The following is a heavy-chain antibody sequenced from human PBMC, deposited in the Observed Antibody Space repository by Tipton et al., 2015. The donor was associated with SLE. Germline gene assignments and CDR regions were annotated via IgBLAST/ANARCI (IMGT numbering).Heavy chain of an antibody. CDR3: ARSDPFIVIVQGVITTQGIFDY. Sequence: TLSLTCTVSGGSISSGGYYWSWIRQHPGKGLEWIGYIYYSGTTYYNPSLKSRVSISVDTSKNQSSLKLNSVTAADTAVYYCARSDPFIVIVQGVITTQGIFDYWGQGALVTVAS. CDR1: GGSISSGGYY. J-gene: IGHJ4*02. CDR2: IYYSGTT. V-gene: IGHV4-31*03. D-gene: IGHD3-10*01.